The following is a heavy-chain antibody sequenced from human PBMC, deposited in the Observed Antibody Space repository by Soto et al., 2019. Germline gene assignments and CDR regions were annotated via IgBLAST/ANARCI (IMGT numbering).Heavy chain of an antibody. CDR2: ISFDGTNK. CDR1: KFTFASYV. J-gene: IGHJ6*02. Sequence: QVQLVQSGGGVVQPERSQRLSCTASKFTFASYVMHWVRQAPGEGLEWVALISFDGTNKYYADSVKGRFTISRDNSKNMMYLQMNSLRPEDTAVYYCAREMIPMIMGGMSSMDVCGRGTTVTVS. CDR3: AREMIPMIMGGMSSMDV. V-gene: IGHV3-30*04. D-gene: IGHD3-22*01.